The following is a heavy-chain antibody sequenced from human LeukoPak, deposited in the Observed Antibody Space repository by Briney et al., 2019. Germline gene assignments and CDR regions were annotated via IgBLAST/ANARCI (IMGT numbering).Heavy chain of an antibody. CDR1: GYTFTSYY. CDR3: ARQDGYSYGPPDY. CDR2: INPSGGST. Sequence: APMKVSRKASGYTFTSYYMHWVGQAPGPGLEWKGIINPSGGSTSYAQKFQGRVTMTRDTSTSTVYMELSSLRSEDTAVYYCARQDGYSYGPPDYWGQGTLVTVSS. J-gene: IGHJ4*02. V-gene: IGHV1-46*01. D-gene: IGHD5-18*01.